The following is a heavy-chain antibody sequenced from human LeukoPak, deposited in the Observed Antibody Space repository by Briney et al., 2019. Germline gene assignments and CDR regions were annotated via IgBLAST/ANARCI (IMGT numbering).Heavy chain of an antibody. Sequence: SETLSLTCTVYGGSISSYYWSWIRQPPGKGLEWIGYIYYSGSTNYNPSLKSRVTISVDTSKNQFSLKLSSVTAADTAVYYCAREVVGYCSGGSCYESYYGMDVWGQGTTVTVSS. CDR2: IYYSGST. J-gene: IGHJ6*02. CDR1: GGSISSYY. V-gene: IGHV4-59*01. CDR3: AREVVGYCSGGSCYESYYGMDV. D-gene: IGHD2-15*01.